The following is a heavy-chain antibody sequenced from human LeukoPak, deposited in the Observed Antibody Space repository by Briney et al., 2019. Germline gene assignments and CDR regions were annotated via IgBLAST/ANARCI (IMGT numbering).Heavy chain of an antibody. CDR3: AKGRSSWYYDYFDC. Sequence: GRSLRLSCAASGFTFSSYGMHWVRQAPGKGLEWVAVISYDGSNKYSADSVKGRFTISRDNSKNTLYLQMNSLRVEDTAVYYCAKGRSSWYYDYFDCWGQGTLVTVSS. D-gene: IGHD6-13*01. CDR1: GFTFSSYG. CDR2: ISYDGSNK. V-gene: IGHV3-30*18. J-gene: IGHJ4*02.